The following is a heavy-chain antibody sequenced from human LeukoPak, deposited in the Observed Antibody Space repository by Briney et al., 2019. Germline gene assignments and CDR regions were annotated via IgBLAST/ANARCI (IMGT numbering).Heavy chain of an antibody. J-gene: IGHJ1*01. V-gene: IGHV1-18*01. CDR1: GYTFSSYS. CDR3: ARGTMTPQYFQY. CDR2: ISADNGNT. D-gene: IGHD1-14*01. Sequence: ASVKVSCKASGYTFSSYSISWVRQAPGQGLEWMGWISADNGNTNYAQKLQGRVTMTTDTSTSTAYMELRSLRSDDTAVYYCARGTMTPQYFQYWGQGTLVTVSS.